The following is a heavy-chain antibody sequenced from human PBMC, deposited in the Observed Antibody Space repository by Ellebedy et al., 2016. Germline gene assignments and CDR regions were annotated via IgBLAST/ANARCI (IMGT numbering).Heavy chain of an antibody. CDR2: IYGNDDK. CDR3: VHRTTVTSVDY. V-gene: IGHV2-5*01. CDR1: GFSLTTSEEV. Sequence: SGPTLVKPTQTLTLTCSFSGFSLTTSEEVVGWVRQPPGKAPEWLAFIYGNDDKRYSLSLKYRLTITKDTSKNQVVLTLTNMDPVDTATYYCVHRTTVTSVDYWGQGTLVTVSS. D-gene: IGHD4-17*01. J-gene: IGHJ4*01.